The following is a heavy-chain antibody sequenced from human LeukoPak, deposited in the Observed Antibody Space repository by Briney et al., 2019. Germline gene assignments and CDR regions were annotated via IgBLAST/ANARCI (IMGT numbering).Heavy chain of an antibody. CDR3: ATMVVPAAIREYYFDY. CDR2: FDPEDGET. CDR1: GYTLTELS. J-gene: IGHJ4*02. V-gene: IGHV1-24*01. Sequence: ASVKVSCKVSGYTLTELSMHWVRQAPGKGLEWMGGFDPEDGETIYAQKFQGRVTMTEDTSTDTAYMELSSLRSEDTAVYYCATMVVPAAIREYYFDYWGQGTLVTVSS. D-gene: IGHD2-2*02.